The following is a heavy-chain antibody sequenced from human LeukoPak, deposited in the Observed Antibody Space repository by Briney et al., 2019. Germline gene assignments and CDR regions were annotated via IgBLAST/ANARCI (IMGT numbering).Heavy chain of an antibody. Sequence: PGGSLRLSCAASGFTFSSYAMHWVRQAPGRGLEWVAVISYDGSNKYYADSVKGRFTISRDNSKNTLYLQMNSLRAEDTAVYYCARDVGSHFDYWGQGTLVTVSS. CDR1: GFTFSSYA. CDR2: ISYDGSNK. CDR3: ARDVGSHFDY. V-gene: IGHV3-30*04. D-gene: IGHD3-10*01. J-gene: IGHJ4*02.